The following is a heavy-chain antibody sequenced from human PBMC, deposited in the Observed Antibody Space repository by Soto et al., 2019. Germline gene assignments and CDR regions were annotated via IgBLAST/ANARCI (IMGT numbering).Heavy chain of an antibody. V-gene: IGHV1-18*01. CDR2: ITTYNGNT. CDR3: AIALTGYGMDV. Sequence: QVQLVQSGVEVREPGASVNVSCKAVRYIFTNYGVSWVRPAPGQGLEWMGWITTYNGNTEYAQKFQGRVTMTTDASTRTAYMELGTLRSDVTAIYDCAIALTGYGMDVWGQETTGTVCS. CDR1: RYIFTNYG. J-gene: IGHJ6*02.